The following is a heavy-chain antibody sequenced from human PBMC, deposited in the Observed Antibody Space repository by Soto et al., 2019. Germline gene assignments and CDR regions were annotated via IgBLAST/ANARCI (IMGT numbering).Heavy chain of an antibody. J-gene: IGHJ3*02. Sequence: EVQLVESGGGLVQPGGSLRLSCAASGINLATNDMNWVRQTTEKGLEWVSGISAGGVTYYAASVKGRFSISREYVKNSVYPQMNSLRDEDTAVYYCAIEVMTLRGYDAFDIWGQGTMVTVSS. CDR3: AIEVMTLRGYDAFDI. CDR2: ISAGGVT. D-gene: IGHD3-10*01. V-gene: IGHV3-13*01. CDR1: GINLATND.